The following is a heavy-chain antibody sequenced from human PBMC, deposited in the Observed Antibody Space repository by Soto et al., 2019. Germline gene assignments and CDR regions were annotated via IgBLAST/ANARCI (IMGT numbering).Heavy chain of an antibody. D-gene: IGHD3-3*01. CDR2: MNPNSGNT. CDR1: GYTFTSYD. J-gene: IGHJ6*02. V-gene: IGHV1-8*01. CDR3: ARAQYYDFWSGYYHYYYGMDV. Sequence: ASVKVSCKASGYTFTSYDINWVRQATGQGLEWMGWMNPNSGNTGYAQKFQGRVTMTRNTSISTAYMGLSSLRSEDTAVYYCARAQYYDFWSGYYHYYYGMDVWGQGTTVTVSS.